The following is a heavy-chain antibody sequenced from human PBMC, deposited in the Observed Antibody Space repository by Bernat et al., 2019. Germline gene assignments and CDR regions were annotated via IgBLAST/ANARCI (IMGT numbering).Heavy chain of an antibody. Sequence: EVQLVESGGGLVKPGGSLRLSCAASGFTFSSYSMNWVRQAPGKGLEWVSSISSSSSYIYYANSVKGRFTITRDNAKNSLYLQMNSLRAEDTAVYYCAGEAVTGTAQNWFDPWGQGTLVTVSS. CDR2: ISSSSSYI. CDR1: GFTFSSYS. D-gene: IGHD1/OR15-1a*01. V-gene: IGHV3-21*01. CDR3: AGEAVTGTAQNWFDP. J-gene: IGHJ5*02.